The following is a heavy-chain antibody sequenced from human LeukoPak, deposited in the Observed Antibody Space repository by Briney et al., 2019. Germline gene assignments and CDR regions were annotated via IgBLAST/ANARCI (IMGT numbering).Heavy chain of an antibody. CDR2: ISFDGNDK. V-gene: IGHV3-30*18. CDR3: AKGHYYNSTDKYSYADY. J-gene: IGHJ4*02. CDR1: GFTFSNYG. D-gene: IGHD3-10*01. Sequence: GGSLRLSCAASGFTFSNYGMHWVRQTPGKGLEWVAVISFDGNDKFYGDSVKGRFTISRDNSKDTLDLQMNSLRPEDTAVYYCAKGHYYNSTDKYSYADYWGQGTLVTVSS.